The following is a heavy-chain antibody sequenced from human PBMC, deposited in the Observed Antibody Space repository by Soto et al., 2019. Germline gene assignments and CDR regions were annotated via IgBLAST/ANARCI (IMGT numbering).Heavy chain of an antibody. CDR2: ISSSSSTI. CDR3: AREASRSLTGTKYSYGYLL. V-gene: IGHV3-48*02. J-gene: IGHJ4*02. D-gene: IGHD5-18*01. CDR1: GFTFSSYS. Sequence: GGSLRLSCAASGFTFSSYSMNWVRQAPGKGLEWVSYISSSSSTIYYADSVKGRFTISRDNAKNSLYLQMNSLRDEDTAVYYCAREASRSLTGTKYSYGYLLWGQGTLVTVSS.